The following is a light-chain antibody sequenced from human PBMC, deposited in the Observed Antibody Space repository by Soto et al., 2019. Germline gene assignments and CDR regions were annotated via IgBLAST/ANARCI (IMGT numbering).Light chain of an antibody. J-gene: IGKJ1*01. V-gene: IGKV3-20*01. CDR3: QQYGSSTWT. Sequence: EIVLTQSPGTLSLSPGERATLSCRASQSVSSSYLAWYQQKPGQAPRLLIYGASSRATGIPDRFSGSASGTDFTPTISRLEPEDFAVYYCQQYGSSTWTFGQGTKVDIK. CDR1: QSVSSSY. CDR2: GAS.